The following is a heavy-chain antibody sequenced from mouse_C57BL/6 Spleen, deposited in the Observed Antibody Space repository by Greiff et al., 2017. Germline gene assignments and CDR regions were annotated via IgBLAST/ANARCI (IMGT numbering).Heavy chain of an antibody. CDR3: ARSTIVRYFDV. CDR2: IDPSDSYT. V-gene: IGHV1-50*01. J-gene: IGHJ1*03. CDR1: GYTFTSYW. D-gene: IGHD2-5*01. Sequence: QVQLQQPGAELVKPGASVKLSCKASGYTFTSYWMQWVKQRPGQGLEWIGEIDPSDSYTNYNQKFKGKATLTVDTSSSTAYMQLSSLTSEDSAVYYCARSTIVRYFDVWGTGTTVTVSS.